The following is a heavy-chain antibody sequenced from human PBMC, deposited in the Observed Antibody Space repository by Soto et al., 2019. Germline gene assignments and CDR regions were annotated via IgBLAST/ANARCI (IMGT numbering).Heavy chain of an antibody. CDR3: ARIGYSSYSFDY. D-gene: IGHD6-13*01. Sequence: EVHLVESGGGLVQSGGSLRLSCAASGFTFSNYWMSWVRQAPGKGLEWVANLKQDGSVKYYVDSLRGRFTISRDNAKNSLYLQMNSLRAEDTAVYHCARIGYSSYSFDYWGQGTLVTVSS. V-gene: IGHV3-7*01. J-gene: IGHJ4*02. CDR2: LKQDGSVK. CDR1: GFTFSNYW.